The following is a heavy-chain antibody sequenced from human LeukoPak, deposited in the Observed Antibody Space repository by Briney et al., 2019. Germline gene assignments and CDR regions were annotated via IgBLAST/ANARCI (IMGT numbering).Heavy chain of an antibody. V-gene: IGHV4-34*01. D-gene: IGHD3-3*01. CDR1: GGSFSGYY. CDR3: AAVYYDFWSEGFDI. J-gene: IGHJ3*02. Sequence: SETLSLTCAVYGGSFSGYYWSWIRQPPGKGLEWIGEINHSGSTNYNPSLKSRVTISVDTSKNQSSLKLSSVTAADTAVYYCAAVYYDFWSEGFDIWGQGTMVTVSS. CDR2: INHSGST.